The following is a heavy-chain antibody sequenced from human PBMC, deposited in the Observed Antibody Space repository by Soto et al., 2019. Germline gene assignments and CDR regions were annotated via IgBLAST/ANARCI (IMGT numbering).Heavy chain of an antibody. J-gene: IGHJ4*02. D-gene: IGHD1-1*01. CDR1: GYTFTSYD. V-gene: IGHV1-8*01. CDR2: MNPNSGNT. Sequence: ASVKVSCKASGYTFTSYDINWVRQATGQGLEWMGWMNPNSGNTGYAQKFQGRVTMTRNTSISTAYMELSSLRSADTAVYYCARIVRRGNKLYYFDYSRQGTLVTVSS. CDR3: ARIVRRGNKLYYFDY.